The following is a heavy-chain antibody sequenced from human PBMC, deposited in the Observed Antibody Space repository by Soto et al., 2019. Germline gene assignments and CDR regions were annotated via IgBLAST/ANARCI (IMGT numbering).Heavy chain of an antibody. Sequence: SETLSLTCTVSGGSTSSDNYWSWIRQPPGKGLEWIGHIYYSGNTDYNPSLKSRLAISIDTSKNQFSLKLSSVTAADTAVYFCAREGGESSDGLYYFDSWGQGSLVTVAS. CDR3: AREGGESSDGLYYFDS. CDR1: GGSTSSDNY. J-gene: IGHJ4*02. D-gene: IGHD3-16*01. CDR2: IYYSGNT. V-gene: IGHV4-30-4*01.